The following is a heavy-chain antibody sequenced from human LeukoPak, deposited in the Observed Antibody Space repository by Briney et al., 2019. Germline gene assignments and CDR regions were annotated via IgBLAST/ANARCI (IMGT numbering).Heavy chain of an antibody. J-gene: IGHJ6*02. Sequence: ASVKVSCKASGGTFSSYAISWVRQAPGQGLEWMGGIIPIFGTANYAQKFQGRVTITADESTSTAYMELSSLRSEDAAVYYCARTLGQLVDGMDVRGQGTTVTVSS. CDR2: IIPIFGTA. CDR3: ARTLGQLVDGMDV. V-gene: IGHV1-69*13. D-gene: IGHD6-6*01. CDR1: GGTFSSYA.